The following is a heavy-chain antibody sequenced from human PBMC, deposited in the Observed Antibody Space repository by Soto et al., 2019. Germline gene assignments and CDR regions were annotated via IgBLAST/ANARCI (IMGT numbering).Heavy chain of an antibody. CDR1: GFTVSSNY. Sequence: GGSLRLSCAASGFTVSSNYMSWVRQAPGKGLEWVSVIYSGGSTYYADSVKGRFTISRDNSKNTLYLQMNSLRAEDTAVYYCARDHRFLEWPEGDWFDPWGQGTLVTVSS. CDR3: ARDHRFLEWPEGDWFDP. J-gene: IGHJ5*02. CDR2: IYSGGST. V-gene: IGHV3-66*01. D-gene: IGHD3-3*01.